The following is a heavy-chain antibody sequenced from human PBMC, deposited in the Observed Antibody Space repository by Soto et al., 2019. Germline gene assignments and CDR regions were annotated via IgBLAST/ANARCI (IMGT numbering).Heavy chain of an antibody. J-gene: IGHJ4*02. Sequence: SETLSLTCAVYGGSFSGYYWSWIRQPPGKGLEWIGEINHSGSTNYNPSLKSRVTISVDTSKNQFSLKLSSVTAADTAVYYCARGGIAARPLYFDYWGQGTLVTVSS. CDR1: GGSFSGYY. V-gene: IGHV4-34*01. CDR3: ARGGIAARPLYFDY. CDR2: INHSGST. D-gene: IGHD6-6*01.